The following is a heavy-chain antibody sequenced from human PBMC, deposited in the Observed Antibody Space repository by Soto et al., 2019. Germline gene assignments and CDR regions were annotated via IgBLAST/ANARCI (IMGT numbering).Heavy chain of an antibody. CDR2: LTVTGDSA. V-gene: IGHV3-23*01. D-gene: IGHD2-15*01. CDR3: AKNGCSYPACYPYYYYVDV. Sequence: EVQLLESGGGLVQPGGSLRLSCAASGFRLSDSAVSWVRQAPGKGLEWVSSLTVTGDSAFYSDSVKGRFTISRDISKSTLYLKMNSLRAEDTAVYYCAKNGCSYPACYPYYYYVDVWGRGTMVTVSS. CDR1: GFRLSDSA. J-gene: IGHJ6*03.